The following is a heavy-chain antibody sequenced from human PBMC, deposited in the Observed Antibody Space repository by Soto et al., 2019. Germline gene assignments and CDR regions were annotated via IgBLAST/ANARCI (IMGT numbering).Heavy chain of an antibody. CDR1: GFTLSNYA. J-gene: IGHJ4*02. D-gene: IGHD6-13*01. V-gene: IGHV3-23*01. CDR2: ISGSGYST. Sequence: GGSLRLSWAASGFTLSNYAMSWVRQAPGKGLEWVSGISGSGYSTYYADSVTGRFTISRDNSKNTLYLQMITLRAEDTAVYFWAKGMSGQQREPFDYWGQGTLVTVSS. CDR3: AKGMSGQQREPFDY.